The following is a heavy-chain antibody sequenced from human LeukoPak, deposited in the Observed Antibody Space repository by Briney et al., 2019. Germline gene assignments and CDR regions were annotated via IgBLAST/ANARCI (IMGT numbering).Heavy chain of an antibody. Sequence: ASVKVSCKPSGYTFTTYGISWVRQAPGQGLEWMGWISAYNGNTNYAQKLQGRVTMTTDTSTSTAYMELRSLKSDDTAVDYCARELSSGRYGGRFDPWGQGTLVTVSS. V-gene: IGHV1-18*01. J-gene: IGHJ5*02. D-gene: IGHD6-19*01. CDR1: GYTFTTYG. CDR3: ARELSSGRYGGRFDP. CDR2: ISAYNGNT.